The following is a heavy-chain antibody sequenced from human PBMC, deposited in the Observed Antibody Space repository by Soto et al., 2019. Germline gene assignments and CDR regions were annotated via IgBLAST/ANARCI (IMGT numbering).Heavy chain of an antibody. CDR3: ARGVVVAAIFGL. V-gene: IGHV4-30-4*02. Sequence: PSETLSLTCTVSGGSISSGDYYWSWIRQPPGKGLEWIGYIYYSGSTYYNPSLKSRVTISVDTSKNQFSLKLSSVTAADTAVYYCARGVVVAAIFGLWGQGTLVTVSS. CDR1: GGSISSGDYY. CDR2: IYYSGST. D-gene: IGHD2-15*01. J-gene: IGHJ4*02.